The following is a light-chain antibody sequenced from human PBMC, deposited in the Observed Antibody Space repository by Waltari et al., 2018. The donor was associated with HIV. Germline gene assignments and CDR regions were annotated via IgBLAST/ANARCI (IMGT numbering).Light chain of an antibody. CDR2: EVT. Sequence: QSALTQPASVSGSPGKSITISCPGTNSDIGKYNLVSWYQQHPGRVPKVLIFEVTTRPSGISHRFSGSKSDNTASLTISGLQAEDEADYYCSSYATGNTYVFGTGTSVTVL. CDR3: SSYATGNTYV. J-gene: IGLJ1*01. V-gene: IGLV2-23*02. CDR1: NSDIGKYNL.